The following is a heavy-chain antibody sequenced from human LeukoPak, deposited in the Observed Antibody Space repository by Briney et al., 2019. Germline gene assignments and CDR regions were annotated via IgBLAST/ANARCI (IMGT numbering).Heavy chain of an antibody. CDR1: GGSISSYY. J-gene: IGHJ5*02. D-gene: IGHD4-17*01. CDR2: IYYSGST. V-gene: IGHV4-59*12. CDR3: ASRSDGDYAGWFDP. Sequence: PSETLSLTCTVSGGSISSYYWSWIRQPPGKGLEWIGYIYYSGSTNYNPSLKSRVTISVDTSKNQFSLKLSSVTAADTAVYYCASRSDGDYAGWFDPWGQGTLVTVSS.